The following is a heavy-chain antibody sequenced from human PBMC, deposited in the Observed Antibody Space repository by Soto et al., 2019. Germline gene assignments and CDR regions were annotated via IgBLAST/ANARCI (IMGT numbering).Heavy chain of an antibody. CDR1: GFTFSSHW. CDR2: IRQDGNEI. V-gene: IGHV3-7*01. D-gene: IGHD5-18*01. CDR3: AREGYSYGTYFDH. Sequence: EVQLVESGGGLVQPGGSLRLSCAASGFTFSSHWMSWVRQAPGKGLEWVANIRQDGNEIYYVGSVKGRFTISRDNAKNSLYLQMNSLRAEDTAVYYCAREGYSYGTYFDHWGQGTLVTVSS. J-gene: IGHJ4*02.